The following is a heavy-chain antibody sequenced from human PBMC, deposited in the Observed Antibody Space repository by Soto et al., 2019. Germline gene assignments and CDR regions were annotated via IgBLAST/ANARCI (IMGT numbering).Heavy chain of an antibody. CDR1: GGSFSDYY. D-gene: IGHD3-10*01. V-gene: IGHV4-34*01. CDR3: ARDWGDYYRGPPPPTS. Sequence: PSETLSLTCAVYGGSFSDYYWSWIRQPPGKGLEWIGKINHSGSTNYNPSLKSRVTISVDTSKNQFSLKLSSVTAADTAVYYCARDWGDYYRGPPPPTSWGQGTLVTVSS. CDR2: INHSGST. J-gene: IGHJ4*02.